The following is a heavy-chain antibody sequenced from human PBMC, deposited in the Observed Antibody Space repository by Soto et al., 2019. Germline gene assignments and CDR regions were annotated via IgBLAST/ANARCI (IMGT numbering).Heavy chain of an antibody. J-gene: IGHJ5*02. CDR3: ARDSGFITGSTSWDNWFEP. D-gene: IGHD1-7*01. CDR2: ISSSSNTI. V-gene: IGHV3-48*02. Sequence: VQLVESGGGLVQPGGSLRLSCAASGFSLSSYSMKWVRQAPGKGLEWISYISSSSNTIYYADSVKGRFTISRDNARKSLYPEMSSPREEDTAVYYWARDSGFITGSTSWDNWFEPWGQGTLVTVSS. CDR1: GFSLSSYS.